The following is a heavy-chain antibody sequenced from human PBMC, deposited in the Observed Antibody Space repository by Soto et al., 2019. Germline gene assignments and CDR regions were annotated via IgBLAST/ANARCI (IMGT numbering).Heavy chain of an antibody. Sequence: PGESLKISCQGSGYSFTSYWIGWVRQMPGKGLEWMGIIYPGGSDTRYSPSFQGQVTISADKSISTAYLQWSSPKASDTAIYYCARRLAGRSDVFDIWGQGTMVTVSS. CDR2: IYPGGSDT. J-gene: IGHJ3*02. CDR3: ARRLAGRSDVFDI. CDR1: GYSFTSYW. V-gene: IGHV5-51*01. D-gene: IGHD6-19*01.